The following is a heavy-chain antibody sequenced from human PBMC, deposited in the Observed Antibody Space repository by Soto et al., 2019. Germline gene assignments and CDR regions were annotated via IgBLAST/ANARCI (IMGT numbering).Heavy chain of an antibody. V-gene: IGHV2-5*01. CDR1: GISLSTSGVG. J-gene: IGHJ3*02. CDR3: ARGLASLPVFAFDI. Sequence: SGPNAGEPTQTLTLTCTLSGISLSTSGVGLGWIRQTPGKALEWLALVYWNDDAHYSPSLRSRLTIAKDTSKNQAVLTMTNMDPVDTATYYCARGLASLPVFAFDIWGQGTVVTVSS. CDR2: VYWNDDA.